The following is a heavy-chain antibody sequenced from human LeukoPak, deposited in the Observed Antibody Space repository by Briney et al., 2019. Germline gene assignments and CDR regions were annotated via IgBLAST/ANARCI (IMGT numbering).Heavy chain of an antibody. J-gene: IGHJ4*02. D-gene: IGHD2-15*01. Sequence: SQTLSLTCTVSGGSISSGGYYWSWIRQHPGKGLEWIGYIYYSGSTCYNPSLKSRVTISVDTSKNQFSLKLSSVTAADTAVYYCARGCSGGSCSYDYWGQGTLVTVSS. CDR3: ARGCSGGSCSYDY. CDR2: IYYSGST. V-gene: IGHV4-31*03. CDR1: GGSISSGGYY.